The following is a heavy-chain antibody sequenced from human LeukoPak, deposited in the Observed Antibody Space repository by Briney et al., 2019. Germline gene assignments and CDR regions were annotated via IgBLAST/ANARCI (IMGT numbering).Heavy chain of an antibody. CDR3: AKEGAAPGPDFDY. V-gene: IGHV4-4*07. CDR1: GASIRDYY. Sequence: SETLSLTCTVSGASIRDYYWSWIRHPAWKGLEWIGRIIPSGTTNYNPSLESRVTMSVETSKNQFSLKLSSVTAADAAVYYCAKEGAAPGPDFDYWGQGTLVIVSS. CDR2: IIPSGTT. D-gene: IGHD6-13*01. J-gene: IGHJ4*02.